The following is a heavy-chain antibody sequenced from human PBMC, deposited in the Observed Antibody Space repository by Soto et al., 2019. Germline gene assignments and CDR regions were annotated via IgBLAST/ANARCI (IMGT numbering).Heavy chain of an antibody. V-gene: IGHV4-39*01. Sequence: PSETLSLTCTVSGGSISSGGYYWGWIRQPPGKGLEWIGSIYYSGSTYYNPSLKSRVTISVDTSKNQFSLKLSSVTAADTAVYYCATLVPAASFYYYYCMDVWGQGTTVTFSS. CDR3: ATLVPAASFYYYYCMDV. D-gene: IGHD2-2*01. CDR2: IYYSGST. CDR1: GGSISSGGYY. J-gene: IGHJ6*02.